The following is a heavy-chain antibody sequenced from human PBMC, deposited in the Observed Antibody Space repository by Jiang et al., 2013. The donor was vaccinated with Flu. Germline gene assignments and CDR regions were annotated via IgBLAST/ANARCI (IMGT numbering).Heavy chain of an antibody. V-gene: IGHV4-39*01. J-gene: IGHJ4*02. Sequence: LLKPSETLSLTCTVSGGSISSSSYYWGWIRQPPGKGLEWIGSIYYSGSTYYNPSLKSRVTISVDTSRNQFSLKLSSVTAADTAVYYCARHRRGYSSGWHLDYWGQGTLVTVSS. D-gene: IGHD6-19*01. CDR1: GGSISSSSYY. CDR3: ARHRRGYSSGWHLDY. CDR2: IYYSGST.